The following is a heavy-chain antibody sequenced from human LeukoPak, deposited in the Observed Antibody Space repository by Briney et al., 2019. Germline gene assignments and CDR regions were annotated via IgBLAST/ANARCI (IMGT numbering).Heavy chain of an antibody. CDR2: VYYTGST. CDR3: ARHTGGSVRGCFDP. CDR1: GGSIGNYY. D-gene: IGHD2-8*02. V-gene: IGHV4-59*01. Sequence: SETLSLTCTVSGGSIGNYYWSWLRQTPGKGLEWIGYVYYTGSTNYNPSLQSRVRLSVDTSRNQFSLKLNSLTAADTAVYYCARHTGGSVRGCFDPWGQGTLVTVSS. J-gene: IGHJ5*02.